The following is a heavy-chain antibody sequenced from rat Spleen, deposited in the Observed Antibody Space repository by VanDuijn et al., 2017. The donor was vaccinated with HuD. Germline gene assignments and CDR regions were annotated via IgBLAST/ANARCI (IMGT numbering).Heavy chain of an antibody. CDR3: TRLEGGGLDY. D-gene: IGHD1-11*01. J-gene: IGHJ2*01. CDR1: GFTFSDYY. Sequence: EVQLVESGGGLVQPGRSMKLSCAASGFTFSDYYMAWVRQAPKKGLEWVASISYEGSGTYYGDSVKGRFTISRDNAKSTLYLQMNSLRSEDTATYYCTRLEGGGLDYWGQGVMVTVSS. CDR2: ISYEGSGT. V-gene: IGHV5-22*01.